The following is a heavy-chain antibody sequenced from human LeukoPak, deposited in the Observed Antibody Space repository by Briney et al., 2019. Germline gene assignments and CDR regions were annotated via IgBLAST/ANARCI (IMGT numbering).Heavy chain of an antibody. CDR1: GYTFTTYG. CDR3: ARDNPPRYWFGMDV. CDR2: ISAYNGNT. D-gene: IGHD2-21*01. Sequence: ASVKVSFKASGYTFTTYGISGVRQAPGQGLEWMGWISAYNGNTNYAQKLQGRVTMTTDTSTSTAYMELRSLRSDDTAVYYCARDNPPRYWFGMDVWGKGTTVTVSS. V-gene: IGHV1-18*04. J-gene: IGHJ6*04.